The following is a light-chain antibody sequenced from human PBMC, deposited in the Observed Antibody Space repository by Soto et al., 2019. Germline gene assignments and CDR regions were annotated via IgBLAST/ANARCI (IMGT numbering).Light chain of an antibody. CDR2: AAS. CDR3: QQYYSYPFT. Sequence: AIRITQSPSSFSASTGDRVTITCRASQGISSYLAWYQQKPGKAPKLLIYAASTLQSGVPSRFSGSGSGTDFTLTISCLQSEDFATYYCQQYYSYPFTFGGGTKV. CDR1: QGISSY. J-gene: IGKJ4*01. V-gene: IGKV1-8*01.